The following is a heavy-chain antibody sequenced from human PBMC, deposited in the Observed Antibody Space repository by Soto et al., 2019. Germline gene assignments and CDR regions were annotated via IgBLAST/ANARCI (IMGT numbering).Heavy chain of an antibody. Sequence: QLQLQESGSGLVKPSQTLSLTCAVSGGSISSGGYSWSWIRQPPGKGLEWIGYIYHSGSTYYNPSLKSRVTISVDRSKNQFSLRLSSVTAADTAVYYCARGVAAAGLGNWFDPWGQGTLVTVSS. V-gene: IGHV4-30-2*01. CDR1: GGSISSGGYS. CDR3: ARGVAAAGLGNWFDP. D-gene: IGHD6-13*01. CDR2: IYHSGST. J-gene: IGHJ5*02.